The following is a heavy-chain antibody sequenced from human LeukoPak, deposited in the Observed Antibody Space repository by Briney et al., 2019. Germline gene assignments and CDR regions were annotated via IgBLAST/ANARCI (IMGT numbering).Heavy chain of an antibody. V-gene: IGHV3-74*01. Sequence: GGSLRLSCAASGFTFSSYWMHWVRQAPGKGLVWVSRINSDGSSTSYADSVKGRFTISRDNAKNTLYLQINSLRAEDTAVYYCARAKMATIDGLDYWGQGTLVTVSS. CDR2: INSDGSST. CDR1: GFTFSSYW. D-gene: IGHD5-24*01. J-gene: IGHJ4*02. CDR3: ARAKMATIDGLDY.